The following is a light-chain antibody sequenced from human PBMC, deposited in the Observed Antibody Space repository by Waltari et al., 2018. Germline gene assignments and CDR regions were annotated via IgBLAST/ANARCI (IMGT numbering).Light chain of an antibody. CDR3: CSYAGSVV. J-gene: IGLJ2*01. Sequence: QSVLTQPPAASGTPGQRVTIPCSGSIPHGGTNNVNWYHQLPGTAPKLLIFTNNQRPSGVPDRFSGSKSGNTASLTISGLQAEDEADYYCCSYAGSVVFGGGTKLTVL. V-gene: IGLV1-44*01. CDR2: TNN. CDR1: IPHGGTNN.